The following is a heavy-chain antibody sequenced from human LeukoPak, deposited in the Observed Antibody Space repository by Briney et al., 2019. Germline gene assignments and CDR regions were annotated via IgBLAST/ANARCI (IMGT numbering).Heavy chain of an antibody. Sequence: GGSLRLSCAASGFTFSSYAMSWVRQAPGKGLEWVSAISGSGGSTYYADSVKGRFTISRDNSKNTLYLQMNSLRAEDTAVYYCAKDLRGGCSSTSCYPPGYWGQGTLVTVSS. CDR3: AKDLRGGCSSTSCYPPGY. CDR1: GFTFSSYA. D-gene: IGHD2-2*01. V-gene: IGHV3-23*01. CDR2: ISGSGGST. J-gene: IGHJ4*02.